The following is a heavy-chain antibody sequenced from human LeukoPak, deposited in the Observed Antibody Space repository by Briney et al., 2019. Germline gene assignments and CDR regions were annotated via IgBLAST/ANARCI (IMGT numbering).Heavy chain of an antibody. V-gene: IGHV6-1*01. D-gene: IGHD5-18*01. CDR2: TYYRSKWYN. J-gene: IGHJ4*02. CDR3: ARGSGYSYGFDY. Sequence: SQTLSLTSALSGDSVSSNSAAWNWIRQSPSRGLEWLGRTYYRSKWYNDYAVSVKSRITINPDTSKNQFSLQLNSVTPDDTAVYYCARGSGYSYGFDYWGQGTLVTVSS. CDR1: GDSVSSNSAA.